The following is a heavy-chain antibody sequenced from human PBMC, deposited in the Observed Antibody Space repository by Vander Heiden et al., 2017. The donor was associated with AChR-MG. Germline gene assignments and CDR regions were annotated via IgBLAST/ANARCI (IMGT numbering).Heavy chain of an antibody. CDR2: INPNSGGT. Sequence: QVQLVQSGAAVKKPGASVKVSGKASGYTFTGDYMHWVRQASGQGLEWMGRINPNSGGTNYAHKFQGRVTMTRDTSISTAYMELSRLSSDDTAVYYCARSPITIFGVAYFDYWCEGTLVAVSS. CDR1: GYTFTGDY. D-gene: IGHD3-3*01. V-gene: IGHV1-2*06. J-gene: IGHJ4*02. CDR3: ARSPITIFGVAYFDY.